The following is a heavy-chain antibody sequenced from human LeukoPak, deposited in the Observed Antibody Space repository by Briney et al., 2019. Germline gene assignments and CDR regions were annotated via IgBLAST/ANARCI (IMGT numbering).Heavy chain of an antibody. Sequence: PSETLSLTCAVYGGSFSGYYWSWIRQPPGKGLDWIGEINHSGSSNYNPSLKSRVTISVDTSKNQFSLKLSSVTAADTAVYYCARVGGSYYGYSSAIDYWGQGTLVTVSS. CDR3: ARVGGSYYGYSSAIDY. CDR2: INHSGSS. D-gene: IGHD1-26*01. V-gene: IGHV4-34*01. CDR1: GGSFSGYY. J-gene: IGHJ4*02.